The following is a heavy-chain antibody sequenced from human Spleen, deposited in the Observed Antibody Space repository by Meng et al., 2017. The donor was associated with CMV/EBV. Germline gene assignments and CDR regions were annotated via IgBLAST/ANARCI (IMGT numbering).Heavy chain of an antibody. V-gene: IGHV3-73*01. J-gene: IGHJ5*02. CDR2: IRTQPNNNAA. D-gene: IGHD2-2*01. Sequence: AACGYMCSGSAIHWVRQAAGQGLEWVGRIRTQPNNNAAEYAASVRGRFTISRDDSKKTAYLQMNSPKTEDTAVYYCTRLWSTGGFDPWGQGTLVTVSS. CDR3: TRLWSTGGFDP. CDR1: GYMCSGSA.